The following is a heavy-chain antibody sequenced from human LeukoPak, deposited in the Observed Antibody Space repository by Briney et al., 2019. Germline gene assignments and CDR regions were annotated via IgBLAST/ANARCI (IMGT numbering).Heavy chain of an antibody. Sequence: GESLKISCKGSGYSFTNYWIGWVRQMPGKGLEWMGIIYPGDSDTRYSPSFQGQVTISADKSISTAYLQWSSLKASDTAMYYCARPNQQLALFDAFDIWGQGTMVTVSS. CDR3: ARPNQQLALFDAFDI. D-gene: IGHD6-13*01. J-gene: IGHJ3*02. V-gene: IGHV5-51*01. CDR2: IYPGDSDT. CDR1: GYSFTNYW.